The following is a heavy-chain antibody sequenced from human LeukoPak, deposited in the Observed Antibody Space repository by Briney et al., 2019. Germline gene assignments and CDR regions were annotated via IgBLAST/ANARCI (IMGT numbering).Heavy chain of an antibody. D-gene: IGHD2-2*01. CDR1: GFAVSSMY. Sequence: SGGSLRLSCAASGFAVSSMYMSWVRQAPGKGLEWVSVISGSGGNTYYADSVKGRFTISRDNSKNTLYLQMNSLRAEDTAVYYCAKAKTPSCYAALDYWGQGTLVTVSS. J-gene: IGHJ4*02. CDR3: AKAKTPSCYAALDY. V-gene: IGHV3-23*01. CDR2: ISGSGGNT.